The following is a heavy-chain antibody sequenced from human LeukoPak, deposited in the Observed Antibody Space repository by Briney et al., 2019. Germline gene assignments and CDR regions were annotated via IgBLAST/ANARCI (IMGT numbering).Heavy chain of an antibody. D-gene: IGHD6-13*01. V-gene: IGHV5-10-1*01. CDR1: GFIFNTYW. CDR2: VDPTDSDV. Sequence: TGESQKISCKGSGFIFNTYWISWVRQMPGKGLEWMGIVDPTDSDVDYSPSFQGHVTISSDTSTSTVYLQWSSLKASDTAVYYCARRARYHSSFPLDFWGQGTQVIVSS. CDR3: ARRARYHSSFPLDF. J-gene: IGHJ4*02.